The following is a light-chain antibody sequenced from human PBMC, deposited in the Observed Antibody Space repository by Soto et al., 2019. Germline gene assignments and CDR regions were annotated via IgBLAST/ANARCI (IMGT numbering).Light chain of an antibody. CDR1: QGIYNY. V-gene: IGKV1-27*01. J-gene: IGKJ3*01. CDR2: AAS. Sequence: DIQMTQSPSSLSASVGDRVTITCRASQGIYNYLAWYQQKPGKVPKLLRFAASTLQSGLPARFSVSGSGTDFTLTISSLQPEDVATYYCQKFNNVPFTFGPGTTVDL. CDR3: QKFNNVPFT.